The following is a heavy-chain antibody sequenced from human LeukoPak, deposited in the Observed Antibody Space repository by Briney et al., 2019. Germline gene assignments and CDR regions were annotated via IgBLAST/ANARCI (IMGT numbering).Heavy chain of an antibody. Sequence: ASVKVSCKASGYTFTSNYIHWVRQAPGQGLEWMGRINPNSGGTNYAQKFQGRVTMTRDTSISTAYMELSRLRSDDTAVYYCARDLSMSVRLLGGYWGQGTLVTVSS. CDR3: ARDLSMSVRLLGGY. CDR1: GYTFTSNY. D-gene: IGHD3-3*02. V-gene: IGHV1-2*06. J-gene: IGHJ4*02. CDR2: INPNSGGT.